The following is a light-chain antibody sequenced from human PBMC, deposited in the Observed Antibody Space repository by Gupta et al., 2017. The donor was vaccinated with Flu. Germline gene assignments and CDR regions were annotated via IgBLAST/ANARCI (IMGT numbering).Light chain of an antibody. Sequence: DIVMTQSPLSLPVTPGEPASISCRSSQSLLHSNGYNYLDWYLQKPGQSPQLLIYLGSNRASGVPDRFSGSGSGTDFTLKISRVEAEDVGVYYCMLSTNSWTFGQGTKVEIK. J-gene: IGKJ1*01. CDR2: LGS. CDR1: QSLLHSNGYNY. CDR3: MLSTNSWT. V-gene: IGKV2-28*01.